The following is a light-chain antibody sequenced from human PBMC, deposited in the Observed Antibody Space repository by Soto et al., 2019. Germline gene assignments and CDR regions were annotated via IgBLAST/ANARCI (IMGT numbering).Light chain of an antibody. CDR2: DAS. Sequence: EIVLTQSPGILSLSPGERVTLSCRASQSVSSYLAWYQQKPGQAPRLLIYDASNRATGIPARFSGSGSGTDFPLTISSLEPEDLAVYYCQQRSNWPITFGQGTRLEIK. CDR3: QQRSNWPIT. V-gene: IGKV3-11*01. CDR1: QSVSSY. J-gene: IGKJ5*01.